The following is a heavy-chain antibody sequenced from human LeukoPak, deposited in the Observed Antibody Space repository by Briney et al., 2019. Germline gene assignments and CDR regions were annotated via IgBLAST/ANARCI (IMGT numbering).Heavy chain of an antibody. CDR3: AKEAGQDYGALDAFDV. D-gene: IGHD4-17*01. CDR1: GFTFSIYS. J-gene: IGHJ3*01. V-gene: IGHV3-21*01. Sequence: GESLRLSCAASGFTFSIYSMNWVRQAPGKGLEWVSSIGGSSSSLYYAESVKGRFTISRDNARNSLYLQMNSVRAEDTALYYCAKEAGQDYGALDAFDVWGQGTMVTVSS. CDR2: IGGSSSSL.